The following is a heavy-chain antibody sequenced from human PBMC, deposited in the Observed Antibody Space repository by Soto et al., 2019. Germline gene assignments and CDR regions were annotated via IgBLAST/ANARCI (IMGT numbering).Heavy chain of an antibody. Sequence: ASVKVSCKASGFTFTSSTRYGISWVRQAPGQGLEWMGWISGYSGNTDYAQKLQDRVSMTTDTSTSTVYMELRSLTSDDTAVYYCARGGYSGNDPRYYYYYGMDVWGQGTTVTVSS. CDR2: ISGYSGNT. CDR3: ARGGYSGNDPRYYYYYGMDV. J-gene: IGHJ6*02. CDR1: GFTFTSSTRYG. V-gene: IGHV1-18*04. D-gene: IGHD5-12*01.